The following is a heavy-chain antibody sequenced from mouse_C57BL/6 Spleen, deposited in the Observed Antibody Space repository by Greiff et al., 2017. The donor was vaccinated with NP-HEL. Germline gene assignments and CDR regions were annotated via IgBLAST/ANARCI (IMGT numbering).Heavy chain of an antibody. J-gene: IGHJ1*03. Sequence: VPLQQSGPELVKPGASVKMSCKASGYTFTDYNMHWVKQSHGKSLEWIGYINPNNGGTSYNQKFKGKATLTVNKSSSTAYIELRSLTSEDSAVYYCARSLIEGYLDVWGTGTTVTVSS. CDR2: INPNNGGT. CDR1: GYTFTDYN. V-gene: IGHV1-22*01. CDR3: ARSLIEGYLDV.